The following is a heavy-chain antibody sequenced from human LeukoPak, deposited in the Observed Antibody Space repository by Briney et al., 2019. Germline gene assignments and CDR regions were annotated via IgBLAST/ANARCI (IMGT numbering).Heavy chain of an antibody. Sequence: ASETLSLTCTVSGGSISSYYWSWIRQPPGKGLECIGSIYYSGRTYYKSSLKSRVTISVDTSKNQFSLKMSSVTAADTAVYYCARIVYSSSTDYWGQGTLVTVSS. V-gene: IGHV4-39*07. D-gene: IGHD6-6*01. CDR1: GGSISSYY. J-gene: IGHJ4*02. CDR2: IYYSGRT. CDR3: ARIVYSSSTDY.